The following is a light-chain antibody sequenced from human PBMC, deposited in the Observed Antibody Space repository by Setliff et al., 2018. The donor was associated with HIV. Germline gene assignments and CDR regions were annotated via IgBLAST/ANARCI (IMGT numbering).Light chain of an antibody. CDR1: SSSIGSNY. V-gene: IGLV1-47*01. Sequence: QSVLTQPPSASGTPGQRVTISCSGSSSSIGSNYVYWYQQLPGTAPKLLIYRNNPRPSGVPDRFSGSKSGTSASLAISGLRSEDEADYYCAAWDDSLSGVVFGGGTKVTVL. J-gene: IGLJ2*01. CDR2: RNN. CDR3: AAWDDSLSGVV.